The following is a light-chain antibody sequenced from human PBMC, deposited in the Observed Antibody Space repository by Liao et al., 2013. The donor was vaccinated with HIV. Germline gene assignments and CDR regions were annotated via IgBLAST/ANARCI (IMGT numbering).Light chain of an antibody. V-gene: IGLV3-1*01. CDR3: QLWDSSSDHPYV. CDR2: KDS. CDR1: KLGDRY. Sequence: SYELTQPPSVSVSPGQTASITCSGDKLGDRYTCWYQQKPGQSPVLVIYKDSKRPSGIPERFSGSNSGNTATLTISRVEAGDEADYYCQLWDSSSDHPYVFGTGTQVTVL. J-gene: IGLJ1*01.